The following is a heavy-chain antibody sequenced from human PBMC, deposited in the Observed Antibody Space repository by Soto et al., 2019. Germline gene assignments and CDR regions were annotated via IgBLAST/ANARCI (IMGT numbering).Heavy chain of an antibody. CDR2: ISSSGTGI. V-gene: IGHV3-11*01. CDR3: ERACSDDFDM. Sequence: GGSLRLSCAASGFTFSDCYMIWIRQAPGKGLEWVAYISSSGTGIYYPDSVKGRFTISRDNAKNSLYLQMSSLRAEDTAVYCCERACSDDFDMWGQGKMVTV. J-gene: IGHJ3*02. CDR1: GFTFSDCY.